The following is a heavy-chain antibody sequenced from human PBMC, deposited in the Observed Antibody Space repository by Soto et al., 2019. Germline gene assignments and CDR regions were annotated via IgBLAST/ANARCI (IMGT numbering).Heavy chain of an antibody. D-gene: IGHD3-22*01. V-gene: IGHV1-69*02. J-gene: IGHJ3*02. CDR3: ARALYDSSGYPDAFDI. CDR2: IIPILGIA. CDR1: GGTFSSYT. Sequence: SVKVSCKASGGTFSSYTISWVRQAPGQGLEWMGRIIPILGIANYAQKFQGRVTITADKSTSTAYMELSSLRSEDTAVYYCARALYDSSGYPDAFDIWGQGTMVTVSS.